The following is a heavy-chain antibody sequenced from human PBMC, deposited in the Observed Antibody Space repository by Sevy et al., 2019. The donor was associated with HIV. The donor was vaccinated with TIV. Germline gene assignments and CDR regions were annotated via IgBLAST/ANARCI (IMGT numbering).Heavy chain of an antibody. Sequence: ASVKVSCKTSGYTFTGYSINWVRQAPGQGLEWMGRITPSSGGTNYAQKFQGRVTMTRDTSIRTAYMELSRLRSDDTAVYYCAREGSYSYDSSGYYPFDYWGHGTLVTVSS. CDR1: GYTFTGYS. J-gene: IGHJ4*01. V-gene: IGHV1-2*06. CDR3: AREGSYSYDSSGYYPFDY. CDR2: ITPSSGGT. D-gene: IGHD3-22*01.